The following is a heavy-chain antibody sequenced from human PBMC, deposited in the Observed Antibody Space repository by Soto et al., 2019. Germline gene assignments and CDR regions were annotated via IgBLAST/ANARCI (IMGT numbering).Heavy chain of an antibody. CDR1: GYSFTSYW. J-gene: IGHJ6*02. V-gene: IGHV5-51*01. CDR3: ARQDITIFGVVNPYYYYGMDV. CDR2: IYPGDSDT. Sequence: GESLKISCKGSGYSFTSYWIGWLRQMPGKGLKWMGIIYPGDSDTRYSPSFQGQVTISADKSISTAYLQWSSLKASDTAMYYCARQDITIFGVVNPYYYYGMDVWGQGTTVTVSS. D-gene: IGHD3-3*01.